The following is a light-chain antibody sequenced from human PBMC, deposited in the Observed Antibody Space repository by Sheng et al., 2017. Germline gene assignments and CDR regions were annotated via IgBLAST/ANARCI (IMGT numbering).Light chain of an antibody. Sequence: EIVMTQSPATLSVSPGERATLSCRASQSVSFNLAWYQQRPGQVPRLLIYGASTRVTGIPARFSGSGSGTDFTLTISSLQPEDFATYYCQQFNSYPRTFGQGTKVEIK. CDR3: QQFNSYPRT. V-gene: IGKV3-15*01. CDR2: GAS. CDR1: QSVSFN. J-gene: IGKJ1*01.